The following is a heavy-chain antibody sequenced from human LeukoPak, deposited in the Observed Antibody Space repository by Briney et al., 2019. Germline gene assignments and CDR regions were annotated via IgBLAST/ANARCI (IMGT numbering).Heavy chain of an antibody. CDR3: ARWGYSSGWLGRAFDI. V-gene: IGHV1-18*01. D-gene: IGHD6-19*01. CDR2: ISAYNGNT. Sequence: ASVKVSCKASGYTFTSYGISWVRQAPGQGLEWMGWISAYNGNTNYAQKLQGRVTMTTDTSTSTAYMELRSLRSDDTAVYYCARWGYSSGWLGRAFDIWGQGTMVTVSS. CDR1: GYTFTSYG. J-gene: IGHJ3*02.